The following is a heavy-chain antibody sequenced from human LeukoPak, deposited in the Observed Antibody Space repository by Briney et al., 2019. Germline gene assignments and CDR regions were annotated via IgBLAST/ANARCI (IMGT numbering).Heavy chain of an antibody. CDR1: GGSFGGYY. D-gene: IGHD1-26*01. Sequence: PSETLSLTCAVYGGSFGGYYWSWIRQPPGKGLEWIGEINHSGSTNYNPSLKSRVTISVDTSKNQFSLKLSSVTAADTAVYYCARDQGVGATPFDYWGQGTLVTVSS. V-gene: IGHV4-34*01. CDR2: INHSGST. CDR3: ARDQGVGATPFDY. J-gene: IGHJ4*02.